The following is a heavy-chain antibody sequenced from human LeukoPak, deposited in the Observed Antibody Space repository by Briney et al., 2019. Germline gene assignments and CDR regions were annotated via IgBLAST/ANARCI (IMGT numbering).Heavy chain of an antibody. J-gene: IGHJ4*02. Sequence: EASVKVSCKASGYTFTSYVINWVRQATGQGLEWMGWMNPNSGNTGYAQKFQGRVTMTRNTSISTAYMELSSLRSEDTAVYYCARGFKDKLMATIGSDLDYWGQGTLVTVSS. CDR1: GYTFTSYV. V-gene: IGHV1-8*01. CDR2: MNPNSGNT. D-gene: IGHD5-24*01. CDR3: ARGFKDKLMATIGSDLDY.